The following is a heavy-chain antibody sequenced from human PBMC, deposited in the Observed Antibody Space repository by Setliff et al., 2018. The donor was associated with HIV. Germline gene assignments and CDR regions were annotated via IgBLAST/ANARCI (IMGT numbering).Heavy chain of an antibody. J-gene: IGHJ4*02. V-gene: IGHV4-34*01. CDR3: ARRIYGNNPYFDY. Sequence: SETLSLTCAVYGGSFSGYYWSWIRQPPGKGLEWIASIYHSGSTYYNPSLKSRVTISVDTSQNQFSLKLSSVTAADTAIYYCARRIYGNNPYFDYWSQGTLVTVSS. CDR2: IYHSGST. CDR1: GGSFSGYY. D-gene: IGHD4-17*01.